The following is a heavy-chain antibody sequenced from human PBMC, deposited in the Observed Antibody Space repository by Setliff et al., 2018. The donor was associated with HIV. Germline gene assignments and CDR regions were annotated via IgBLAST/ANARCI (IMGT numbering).Heavy chain of an antibody. V-gene: IGHV4-59*08. CDR2: IHYSGAT. J-gene: IGHJ3*02. CDR3: ARHSSNVGVRGDAFDI. Sequence: PSETLSLTCTVSGGSISSHYWIWIRQPPGKGLEWIGYIHYSGATNYNPSLKSRVTISLDTSRTQFSLRLSSVTAADTAVYYCARHSSNVGVRGDAFDIWGQGTVVTVSS. D-gene: IGHD2-8*01. CDR1: GGSISSHY.